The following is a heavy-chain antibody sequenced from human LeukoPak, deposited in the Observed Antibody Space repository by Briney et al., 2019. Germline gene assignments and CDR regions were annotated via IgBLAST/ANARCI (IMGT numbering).Heavy chain of an antibody. V-gene: IGHV3-33*01. CDR3: ARDRAAADLDY. J-gene: IGHJ4*02. Sequence: GGSLRLSCAASGFTFSSYGMHWVRQAPGKGLEWVAVIWYDGSSQFYADSVKGRFTISKDNSKNTLYLQMNSLRAEDTAVYYCARDRAAADLDYWGQGTLVTVSS. CDR1: GFTFSSYG. CDR2: IWYDGSSQ. D-gene: IGHD6-13*01.